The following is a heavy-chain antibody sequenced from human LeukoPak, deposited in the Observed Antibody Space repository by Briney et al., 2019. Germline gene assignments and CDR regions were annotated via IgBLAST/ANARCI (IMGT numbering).Heavy chain of an antibody. CDR1: GGTFSSSA. V-gene: IGHV1-69*05. D-gene: IGHD3-22*01. J-gene: IGHJ3*02. Sequence: SVKVSCKASGGTFSSSAISWVRQAPGQGLEWMGGIIPIFGTANYAQKFQGRVTITTDESTSTAYMELSRLRSEDTAVYYCAREPDYYDSSGRRKSDAFDIWGQGTMVTVSS. CDR3: AREPDYYDSSGRRKSDAFDI. CDR2: IIPIFGTA.